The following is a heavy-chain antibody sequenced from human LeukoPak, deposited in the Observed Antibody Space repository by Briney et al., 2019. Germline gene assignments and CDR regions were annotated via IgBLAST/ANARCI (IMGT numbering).Heavy chain of an antibody. CDR3: TRVGDYGGNWAWYFDL. Sequence: GGSLRLSCAASGFTFSSYWMHWVRQGPGKGLVWVSRIKSDGSTTSYADSVKGRFTISRDNAKNTLYLQMNSLRAEDTAVYYCTRVGDYGGNWAWYFDLWGRGTLVTVSS. CDR1: GFTFSSYW. J-gene: IGHJ2*01. CDR2: IKSDGSTT. V-gene: IGHV3-74*01. D-gene: IGHD4-23*01.